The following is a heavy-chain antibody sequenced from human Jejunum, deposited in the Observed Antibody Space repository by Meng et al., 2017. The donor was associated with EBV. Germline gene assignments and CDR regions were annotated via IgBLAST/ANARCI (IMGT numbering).Heavy chain of an antibody. Sequence: EAQLVESGGGFVQPGGYLRLSCTGSGFTFNSNWMHWVRQAPGKGLVWVSRIDHTGTSTSYADSVTGRFTISRDNAKNTLYLELNSLRPEDTAVYYCARAEFSGPSLVYWGQGTLVTVSS. CDR1: GFTFNSNW. CDR3: ARAEFSGPSLVY. J-gene: IGHJ4*02. D-gene: IGHD5-12*01. CDR2: IDHTGTST. V-gene: IGHV3-74*01.